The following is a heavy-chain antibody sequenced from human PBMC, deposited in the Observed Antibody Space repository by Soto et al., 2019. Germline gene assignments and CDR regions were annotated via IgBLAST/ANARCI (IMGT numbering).Heavy chain of an antibody. Sequence: EVQLVESGGGLVQPGGSLRLSCAASGFTFSSYWMHWVRQAPGKGLVWVSRINSDGSSTSYADSVKGRFTISRDNAQNSLYLHMNSLSDEDTAVYYCTTSQDYYDSSGYYYTFDYWGQGTLVTVSS. CDR2: INSDGSST. CDR3: TTSQDYYDSSGYYYTFDY. D-gene: IGHD3-22*01. J-gene: IGHJ4*02. CDR1: GFTFSSYW. V-gene: IGHV3-74*01.